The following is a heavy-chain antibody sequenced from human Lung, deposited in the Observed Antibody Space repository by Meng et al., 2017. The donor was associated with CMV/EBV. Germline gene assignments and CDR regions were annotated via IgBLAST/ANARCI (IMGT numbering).Heavy chain of an antibody. V-gene: IGHV4-59*01. CDR2: IYYSGST. Sequence: QVQLQESGPGPVKPSETLSLTCTVSGGSISSYYWSWIRQPPGKGLEWIGYIYYSGSTNYNPSLKSRVTISVDTSKNQFSLKLSSVTAADTAVYYCAREEGIGGFDPWGQGTLVTVSS. CDR3: AREEGIGGFDP. D-gene: IGHD3-10*01. J-gene: IGHJ5*02. CDR1: GGSISSYY.